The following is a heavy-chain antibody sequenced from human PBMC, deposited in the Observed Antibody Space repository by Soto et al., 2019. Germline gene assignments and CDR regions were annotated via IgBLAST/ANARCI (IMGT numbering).Heavy chain of an antibody. CDR1: GFTFSSFE. J-gene: IGHJ4*02. CDR2: ISDSGRTM. V-gene: IGHV3-48*03. CDR3: TRSTVTSD. Sequence: GGSLRLSCAASGFTFSSFEMIWVRQAPGKGLEWISYISDSGRTMYYADSVKGRFTISRDNAKNSLYLQMNSLRVEDTALHYCTRSTVTSDWGQGTLVTVSS. D-gene: IGHD4-17*01.